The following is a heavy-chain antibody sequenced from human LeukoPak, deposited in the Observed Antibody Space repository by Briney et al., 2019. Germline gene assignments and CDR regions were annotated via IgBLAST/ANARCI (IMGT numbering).Heavy chain of an antibody. CDR3: ARYKPGGPALNH. CDR2: IYHSGST. V-gene: IGHV4-38-2*02. J-gene: IGHJ1*01. D-gene: IGHD2-8*02. CDR1: GYSNSTSYY. Sequence: SETLSLICTVSGYSNSTSYYLGWIRPPPGKGLEWIGSIYHSGSTNYNPSLKIRATISVDTSKNHFSLNLASVTAANTAIYFCARYKPGGPALNHWGQGTLVTVSS.